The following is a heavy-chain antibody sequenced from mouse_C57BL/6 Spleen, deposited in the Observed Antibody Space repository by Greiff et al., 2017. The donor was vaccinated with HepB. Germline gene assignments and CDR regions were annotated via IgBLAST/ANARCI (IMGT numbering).Heavy chain of an antibody. Sequence: VHLVESGPGLVAPSQSLSITCTVSGFSFTSYAISWVRQPPGKGLEWLGVIWTGGGTNYNSALKSSLTISKDNSKSQVFLKMNSLQTDDTARYYCDRRTGHSYWYFDVWGTGTTVTVSS. CDR2: IWTGGGT. CDR3: DRRTGHSYWYFDV. J-gene: IGHJ1*03. V-gene: IGHV2-9-1*01. CDR1: GFSFTSYA. D-gene: IGHD3-1*01.